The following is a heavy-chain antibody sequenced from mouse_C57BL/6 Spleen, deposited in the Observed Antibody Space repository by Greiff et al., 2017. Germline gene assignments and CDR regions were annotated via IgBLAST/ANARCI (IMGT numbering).Heavy chain of an antibody. D-gene: IGHD1-1*01. J-gene: IGHJ2*01. CDR2: FSDGGSYT. CDR1: GFTFSSYA. V-gene: IGHV5-4*01. CDR3: ARDTTTVVAPYYFDY. Sequence: EVKLMESGGGLVKPGGSLKLSCAASGFTFSSYAMSWVRQTPEKRLEWVATFSDGGSYTYYPDNVKGRFTISRDNAKNNLYLQMSHLKSEDTAMYYCARDTTTVVAPYYFDYWGQGTTLTVSS.